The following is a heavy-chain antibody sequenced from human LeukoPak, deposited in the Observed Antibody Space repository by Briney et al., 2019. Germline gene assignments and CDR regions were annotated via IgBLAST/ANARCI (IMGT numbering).Heavy chain of an antibody. Sequence: GGSLRLSCAASGFTFSSYAMSWVRQAPGKGLEWVSAISGSGGSTYYADSVKGRFTISRDNSKNTLCLQMNSLRAEDTAVYYCAKGVSSGYYLYYFDYWGQGTLVTVSS. CDR1: GFTFSSYA. V-gene: IGHV3-23*01. D-gene: IGHD3-22*01. J-gene: IGHJ4*02. CDR3: AKGVSSGYYLYYFDY. CDR2: ISGSGGST.